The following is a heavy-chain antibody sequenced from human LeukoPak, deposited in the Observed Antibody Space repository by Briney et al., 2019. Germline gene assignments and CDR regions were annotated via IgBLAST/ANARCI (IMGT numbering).Heavy chain of an antibody. Sequence: PSETLSLTCTVSSVSISSSYWSWIRQPPGKGLEWIGYIYYTGTTNYNPSLKSRTTISVDTSKNQFSLKLSSVTAADTAVYYCARHGYSSYDFDYWGQGTLVTVSS. CDR2: IYYTGTT. V-gene: IGHV4-59*08. D-gene: IGHD5-18*01. J-gene: IGHJ4*02. CDR1: SVSISSSY. CDR3: ARHGYSSYDFDY.